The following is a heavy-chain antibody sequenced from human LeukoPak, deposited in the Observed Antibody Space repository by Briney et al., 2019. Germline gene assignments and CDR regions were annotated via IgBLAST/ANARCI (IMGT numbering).Heavy chain of an antibody. D-gene: IGHD5-24*01. V-gene: IGHV3-30*02. J-gene: IGHJ3*01. CDR2: IRFDGSNK. Sequence: GGSLRLSCAASGFTFSSYGIHWVRQAPGKGLEWVAFIRFDGSNKKYADSVKGRFTISRDNSKNTLYLQMNSLRADDTAVYYCAMKAVPRPRLHDAFDFWGQGTVVSVSS. CDR3: AMKAVPRPRLHDAFDF. CDR1: GFTFSSYG.